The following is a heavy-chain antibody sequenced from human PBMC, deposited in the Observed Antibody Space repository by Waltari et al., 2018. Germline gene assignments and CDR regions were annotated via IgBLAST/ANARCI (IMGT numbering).Heavy chain of an antibody. CDR3: ARDAGQLVRYWYFDL. CDR1: GGTFSSYA. CDR2: IIPSFGTA. V-gene: IGHV1-69*01. D-gene: IGHD6-13*01. Sequence: QVQLVQSGAEVKKPGSSVKVSCKASGGTFSSYAISWVRQAPGQGLQWMGGIIPSFGTANYAQKFQGRVTITADESTSTAYMELSSLRSEDTALYYCARDAGQLVRYWYFDLWGRGTLVTVSS. J-gene: IGHJ2*01.